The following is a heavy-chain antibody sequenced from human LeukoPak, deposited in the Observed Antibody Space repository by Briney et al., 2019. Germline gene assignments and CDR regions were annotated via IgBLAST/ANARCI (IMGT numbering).Heavy chain of an antibody. CDR3: ARDLYPYSASSLVDY. Sequence: PGRSLRLSCAASGFTFSSYGMHWVRQAPGKGLEWVAVIWYDGSNKYYADSVKGRFIISRDNSKNTLYLQMNSLRAEDTAVYYCARDLYPYSASSLVDYWGQGTLVTVSS. CDR2: IWYDGSNK. D-gene: IGHD1-26*01. CDR1: GFTFSSYG. V-gene: IGHV3-33*01. J-gene: IGHJ4*02.